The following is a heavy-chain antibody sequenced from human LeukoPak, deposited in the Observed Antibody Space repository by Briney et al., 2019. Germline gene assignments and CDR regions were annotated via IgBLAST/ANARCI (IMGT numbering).Heavy chain of an antibody. D-gene: IGHD2-15*01. CDR1: GFALKSYS. V-gene: IGHV3-21*01. CDR2: ISSTSAYI. Sequence: GGSLRLSCAGSGFALKSYSLSWVRQAPGKGLEWVSSISSTSAYIYYADSVKGRFTISRDNVDNVVYLQTNSLGAEDTAVYYCASSYCSGGSCYEHAFDIWGQGTMVTVSS. J-gene: IGHJ3*02. CDR3: ASSYCSGGSCYEHAFDI.